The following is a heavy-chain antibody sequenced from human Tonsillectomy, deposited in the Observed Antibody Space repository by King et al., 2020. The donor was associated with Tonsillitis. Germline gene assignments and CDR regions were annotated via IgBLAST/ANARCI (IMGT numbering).Heavy chain of an antibody. CDR2: ISSRSSYI. D-gene: IGHD3-3*01. V-gene: IGHV3-21*01. Sequence: VQLVESGGGLVKPGGSLRLSCAASGFTFSNYTMNWVRQAPGKGLEWVSSISSRSSYIFYADSVKGRFTISRDNAKNALYLQMHSLRAEDTAVYYCVRDRSQGFDDFWSGSVFDIWGQGTMVTVSS. CDR3: VRDRSQGFDDFWSGSVFDI. CDR1: GFTFSNYT. J-gene: IGHJ3*02.